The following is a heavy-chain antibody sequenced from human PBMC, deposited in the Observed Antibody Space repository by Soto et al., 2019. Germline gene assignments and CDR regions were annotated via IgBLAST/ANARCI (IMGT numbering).Heavy chain of an antibody. CDR2: MYHSGIT. J-gene: IGHJ6*02. V-gene: IGHV4-38-2*01. CDR1: GYSIRSGYF. CDR3: ARSMYSTSAQLYYGMDV. D-gene: IGHD6-6*01. Sequence: SETLSLTCAVSGYSIRSGYFWGWIRQPPGKGLEWIGSMYHSGITYYNLSLKSRVTISVDTSKNQLSLKLSSATAADTAVYYCARSMYSTSAQLYYGMDVWGQGTTVTAP.